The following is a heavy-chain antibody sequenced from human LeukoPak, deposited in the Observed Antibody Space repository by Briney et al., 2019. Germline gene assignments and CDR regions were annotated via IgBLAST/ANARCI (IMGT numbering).Heavy chain of an antibody. V-gene: IGHV6-1*01. D-gene: IGHD3-16*01. CDR2: TYYRSNWYY. J-gene: IGHJ4*02. Sequence: SQTLSLTCAISGDSVSSNSGAWTWLRQSPSRGLEWLGRTYYRSNWYYDYAVSVKSRITISADTSKNQFSLQLNSVPPEDTAVYYCVGGVALTGFDYWGQGTLVTVSS. CDR1: GDSVSSNSGA. CDR3: VGGVALTGFDY.